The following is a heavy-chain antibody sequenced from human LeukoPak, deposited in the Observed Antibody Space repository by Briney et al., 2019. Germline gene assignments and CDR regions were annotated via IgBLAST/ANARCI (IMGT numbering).Heavy chain of an antibody. D-gene: IGHD3-22*01. CDR3: ARPYYDSSAPPYDY. CDR1: GYTFTSYG. Sequence: AASVKVSCKASGYTFTSYGISWVRQAPGQGLEWMGWISAYNGNTNYAQKLQGRVTMTTDTSTSTAYMELRSLRSDDTAVYYCARPYYDSSAPPYDYWGQGTLVTVSP. CDR2: ISAYNGNT. J-gene: IGHJ4*02. V-gene: IGHV1-18*01.